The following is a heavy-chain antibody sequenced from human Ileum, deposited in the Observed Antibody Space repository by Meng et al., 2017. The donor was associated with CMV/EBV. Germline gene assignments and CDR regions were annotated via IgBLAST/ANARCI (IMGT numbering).Heavy chain of an antibody. D-gene: IGHD3-22*01. CDR2: ISSSSSYI. CDR3: AKDNYYDSSGYYYGSTVDY. CDR1: GFTFSSYS. J-gene: IGHJ4*02. V-gene: IGHV3-21*01. Sequence: GESLKISCAASGFTFSSYSMNWVRQAPGKGLEWVSSISSSSSYIYYADSVKGRFTISRDNSKNTLYLQMNSLRAEDTAVYYCAKDNYYDSSGYYYGSTVDYWGQGTLVTVSS.